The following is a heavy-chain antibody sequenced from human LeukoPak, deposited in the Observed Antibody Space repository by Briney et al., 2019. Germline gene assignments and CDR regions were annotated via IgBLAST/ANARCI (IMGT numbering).Heavy chain of an antibody. Sequence: ASVKVSCKASGYTFTSYYMHWVRQAPGQGLEWMGIINPSGGSTSYAQKFQGRVTITADESTSTAYMELSSLRSEDTAVYYCATTKSGYYDSSGYYPVNIWGQGTLVTVSS. CDR3: ATTKSGYYDSSGYYPVNI. CDR1: GYTFTSYY. D-gene: IGHD3-22*01. V-gene: IGHV1-46*01. J-gene: IGHJ4*02. CDR2: INPSGGST.